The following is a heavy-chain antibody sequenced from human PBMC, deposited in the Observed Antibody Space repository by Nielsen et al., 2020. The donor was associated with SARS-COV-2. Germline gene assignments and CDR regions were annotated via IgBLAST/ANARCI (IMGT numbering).Heavy chain of an antibody. D-gene: IGHD3-3*01. J-gene: IGHJ5*02. V-gene: IGHV4-30-4*01. Sequence: SETLSLTCTVSGGSISSGDYYWSWIRQPPGKGLEWIGYIYYSGSTYYNPSLKSRVTISVDTSKNQFSLKLSSVTAADTAVYYCARVKGVTIFGVVGEFDPWGQGTLVTVSS. CDR2: IYYSGST. CDR3: ARVKGVTIFGVVGEFDP. CDR1: GGSISSGDYY.